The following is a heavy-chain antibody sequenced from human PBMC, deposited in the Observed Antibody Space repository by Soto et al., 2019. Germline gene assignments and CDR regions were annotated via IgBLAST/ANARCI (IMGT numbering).Heavy chain of an antibody. CDR2: ISYDGRNK. CDR1: GFSFSTYA. D-gene: IGHD4-17*01. V-gene: IGHV3-30*18. CDR3: AKGGLKVTTSYYDS. J-gene: IGHJ4*02. Sequence: QVQLVESGGGVVQPGKSLRLSCAASGFSFSTYARYWVRQAPGKGLEWVSVISYDGRNKYYGEAMKGRFTMSRDNSKNTLYLQMNSLRAEDTAVSYCAKGGLKVTTSYYDSWGQGTVVTVSS.